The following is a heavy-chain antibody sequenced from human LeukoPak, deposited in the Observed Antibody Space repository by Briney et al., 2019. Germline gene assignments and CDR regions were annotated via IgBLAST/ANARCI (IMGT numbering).Heavy chain of an antibody. CDR3: ARHTTAVLRGARGMDV. J-gene: IGHJ6*02. CDR1: GFIVSSNY. Sequence: GGSLRLSCAASGFIVSSNYISWVRQAPGPGQEWVSVIYSGGSTYYADSVKGRFTISRDNSKNTVYLQMNSLRAEDTAVYYCARHTTAVLRGARGMDVWGQGSTVTVSS. V-gene: IGHV3-53*01. CDR2: IYSGGST. D-gene: IGHD3-10*01.